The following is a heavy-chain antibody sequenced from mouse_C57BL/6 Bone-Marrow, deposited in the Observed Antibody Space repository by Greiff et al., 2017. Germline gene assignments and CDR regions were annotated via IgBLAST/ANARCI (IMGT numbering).Heavy chain of an antibody. D-gene: IGHD1-1*01. CDR2: LDPETGGT. V-gene: IGHV1-15*01. Sequence: QVQLQQSGAELVRPGASVTLSCKASGCTFTDYEMHWVKPTPVHGLEWIGALDPETGGTAYTPKFKGKAILTADKSSSTAYMELRSLTSEDSAVYSCTRPFITTVVERDFDVWGTGTTVTVSS. CDR1: GCTFTDYE. CDR3: TRPFITTVVERDFDV. J-gene: IGHJ1*03.